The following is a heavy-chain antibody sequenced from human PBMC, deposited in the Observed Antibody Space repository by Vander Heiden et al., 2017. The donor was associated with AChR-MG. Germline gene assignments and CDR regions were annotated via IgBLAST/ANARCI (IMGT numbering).Heavy chain of an antibody. CDR3: AKDPRLVAVAGRDWFDP. D-gene: IGHD6-19*01. V-gene: IGHV3-23*01. Sequence: EVQLLESGGGLVQPGGSLRLSCAASGFTFSSHAMRRVRPAPGEGLEWVAALSGSGGSTYYADSVKGRFTISRDNSKNTLYLQMNSLRAEDTAVYYCAKDPRLVAVAGRDWFDPWGQGTLVTVSS. J-gene: IGHJ5*02. CDR1: GFTFSSHA. CDR2: LSGSGGST.